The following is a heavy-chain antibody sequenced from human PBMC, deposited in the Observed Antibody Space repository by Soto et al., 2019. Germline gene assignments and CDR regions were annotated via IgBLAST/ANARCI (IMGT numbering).Heavy chain of an antibody. CDR1: GLIFSNYK. J-gene: IGHJ4*02. CDR3: ARDPDGLHY. CDR2: ISTDGSIT. Sequence: GGSLRLSCAASGLIFSNYKMHWVRQAPGKGLVWVSRISTDGSITDYADSVKGRFTVSRDNAKNTLYLQMNSLRAEDTAVYYCARDPDGLHYWGQGTLVPVSS. V-gene: IGHV3-74*01.